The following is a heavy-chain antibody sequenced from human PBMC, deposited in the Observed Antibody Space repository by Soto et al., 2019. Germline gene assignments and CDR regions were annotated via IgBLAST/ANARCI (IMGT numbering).Heavy chain of an antibody. J-gene: IGHJ4*02. D-gene: IGHD6-19*01. V-gene: IGHV4-61*01. CDR3: ARSISGWSVGLFDY. CDR1: GGSVSSGSYY. CDR2: IYYSGST. Sequence: PSETLSLTCTVSGGSVSSGSYYWSWIRQPPGKGLEWIGYIYYSGSTNYNPSLKSRVTISVDTSKNQFSLKLSSVTAADTAVYYCARSISGWSVGLFDYWGQGTLVTVSS.